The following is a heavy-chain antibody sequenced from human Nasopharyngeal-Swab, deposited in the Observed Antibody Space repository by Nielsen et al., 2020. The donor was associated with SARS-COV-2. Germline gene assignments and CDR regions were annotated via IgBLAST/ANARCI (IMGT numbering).Heavy chain of an antibody. CDR2: IYTSGST. J-gene: IGHJ2*01. V-gene: IGHV4-61*02. CDR3: ARGLYSGSHEYFDL. Sequence: SETLSLTCTVSGGSISSNNYYWSWIRQPAGKGLEWIGRIYTSGSTNYNPSLKSRVTISADTSKNQFSLKLSSVTAADTAVYYCARGLYSGSHEYFDLWGRGTLVTVSS. CDR1: GGSISSNNYY. D-gene: IGHD1-26*01.